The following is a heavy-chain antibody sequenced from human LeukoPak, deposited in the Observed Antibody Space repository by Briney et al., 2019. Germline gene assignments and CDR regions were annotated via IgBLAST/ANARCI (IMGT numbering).Heavy chain of an antibody. CDR3: ASIPPWLSRGDV. Sequence: SETLSLTCAVYGGSFSGYYWSWIRQPPGKGLEWIGEINHSGSTNYNPSLKSRVTISVDTSKNQFSLKLSSVTAADTAVYYCASIPPWLSRGDVWGKGTTVTVSS. CDR2: INHSGST. CDR1: GGSFSGYY. V-gene: IGHV4-34*01. D-gene: IGHD5-12*01. J-gene: IGHJ6*04.